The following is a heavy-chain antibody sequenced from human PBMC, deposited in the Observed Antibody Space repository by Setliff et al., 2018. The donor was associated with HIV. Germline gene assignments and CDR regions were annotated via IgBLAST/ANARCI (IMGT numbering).Heavy chain of an antibody. Sequence: PGGSLRLSCTASGFTFNSYGMHWVRQAPGKGLEWVAVIWYDGSNQYYADSVKGRFAISRDNSKNSLYLQMNSLRAEDTAVYHCAKLVRGWDYWGQGILVTVSS. CDR3: AKLVRGWDY. V-gene: IGHV3-33*06. J-gene: IGHJ4*02. D-gene: IGHD1-26*01. CDR1: GFTFNSYG. CDR2: IWYDGSNQ.